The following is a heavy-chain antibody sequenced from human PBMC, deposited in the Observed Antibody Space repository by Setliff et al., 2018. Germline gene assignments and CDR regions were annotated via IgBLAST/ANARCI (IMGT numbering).Heavy chain of an antibody. CDR2: IYYSGST. V-gene: IGHV4-38-2*02. D-gene: IGHD3-3*01. Sequence: SETLSLTCTASGYSISSGYYWGWIRQPPGKGLEWIGCIYYSGSTYYNPSLKSRVTISLDTSKNQFSLKLTSVTAADTAVYYCARRPLYHYDFWSNWFDPWGQGTLVTVSS. J-gene: IGHJ5*02. CDR1: GYSISSGYY. CDR3: ARRPLYHYDFWSNWFDP.